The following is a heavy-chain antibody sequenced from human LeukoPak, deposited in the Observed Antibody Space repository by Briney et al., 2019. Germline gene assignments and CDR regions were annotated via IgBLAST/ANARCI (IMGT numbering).Heavy chain of an antibody. CDR2: ISSSSSYI. CDR1: GFTFSSYS. V-gene: IGHV3-21*01. J-gene: IGHJ3*02. D-gene: IGHD3-3*01. CDR3: ARAGRFLEWLLQDPDAFDT. Sequence: GGSLRLSCAASGFTFSSYSMNWVRQAPGKGLEWVSSISSSSSYIYYADSVKGRFTISRDNAKNSLYLQMNSLRAEDTAVYYCARAGRFLEWLLQDPDAFDTWGQGTMVTVSS.